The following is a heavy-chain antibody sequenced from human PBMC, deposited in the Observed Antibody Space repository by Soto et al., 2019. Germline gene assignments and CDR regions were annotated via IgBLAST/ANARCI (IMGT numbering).Heavy chain of an antibody. CDR2: ISYDGRRQ. CDR3: ARVADFRYCTYGNCDSDY. V-gene: IGHV3-30*04. D-gene: IGHD2-21*01. Sequence: HVQLAESGGGVVQPGRSLRLSCVVSGLTFSSTTMHWVRLSPGKGLEWVAVISYDGRRQYYADSMRGRFTISRDNTKNTLYLEMNSRRPEDTALYYCARVADFRYCTYGNCDSDYWGQGTLVTVSS. J-gene: IGHJ4*02. CDR1: GLTFSSTT.